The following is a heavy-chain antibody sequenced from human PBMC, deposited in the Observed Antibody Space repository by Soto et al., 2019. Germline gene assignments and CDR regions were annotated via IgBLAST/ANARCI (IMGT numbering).Heavy chain of an antibody. Sequence: QVQLQESGPGLVKPSETLSLTCTVSGGSVSSGSYYWSWIRQPPGKGLEWIGYIYYSGSTNYNPSNKSRVTISVDTSKNLCSLKLSSVTAANTAVYYSARDAPNYNDSTHYFDYWGKGTLVTV. CDR1: GGSVSSGSYY. J-gene: IGHJ4*02. D-gene: IGHD3-22*01. V-gene: IGHV4-61*01. CDR2: IYYSGST. CDR3: ARDAPNYNDSTHYFDY.